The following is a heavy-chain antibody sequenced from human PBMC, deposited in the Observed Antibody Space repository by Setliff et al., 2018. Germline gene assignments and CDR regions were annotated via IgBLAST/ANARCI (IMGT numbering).Heavy chain of an antibody. CDR1: GFTFSSHW. J-gene: IGHJ4*02. CDR2: INSDGSRT. V-gene: IGHV3-74*01. Sequence: LRLSCAASGFTFSSHWMHWVRQGPGKGPVWVSRINSDGSRTDYADSVKGRFTISRDNAKNSLFLQMNSLRAEDTAMYFCARDRGGGLYDYWGQGTLVTVSS. D-gene: IGHD3-16*01. CDR3: ARDRGGGLYDY.